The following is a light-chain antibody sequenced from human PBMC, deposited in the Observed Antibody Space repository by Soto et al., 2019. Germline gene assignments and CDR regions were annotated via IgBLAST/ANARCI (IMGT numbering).Light chain of an antibody. CDR1: SSDVGGYNY. V-gene: IGLV2-8*01. CDR3: SSYAGSNNVV. Sequence: QSVLTQPPSASGSPGQSVTISCTGTSSDVGGYNYVSWYQQHPGKAPKLMIYEVSKRPSGVPDRFSGSKSGNTASLTVSGRKAEDEADYYCSSYAGSNNVVFGGGTQLTVL. J-gene: IGLJ2*01. CDR2: EVS.